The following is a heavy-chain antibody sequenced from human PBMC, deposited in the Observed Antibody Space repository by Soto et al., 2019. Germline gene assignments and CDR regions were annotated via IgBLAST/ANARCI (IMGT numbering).Heavy chain of an antibody. V-gene: IGHV3-23*01. CDR1: GFTFSSYA. Sequence: GGSLRLSCAASGFTFSSYAMSWVRQAPGKGLEWVSAISGSGGSTYHADSVKGRFTISRDNSKNTLYLRMNSLRAEDTAVYYCAKYFKYYYDSSGLDYWGQGTLVTVSS. D-gene: IGHD3-22*01. J-gene: IGHJ4*02. CDR2: ISGSGGST. CDR3: AKYFKYYYDSSGLDY.